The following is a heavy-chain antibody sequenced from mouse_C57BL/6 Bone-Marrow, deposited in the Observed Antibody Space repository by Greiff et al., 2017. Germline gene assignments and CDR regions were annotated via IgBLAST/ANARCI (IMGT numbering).Heavy chain of an antibody. V-gene: IGHV5-16*01. J-gene: IGHJ1*03. Sequence: EVMLVESEGGLVQPGSSMKLSCTASGFTFSDYYMAWVRQVPEKGLEWVANINYDGSSTYYLDSLKSRFIISRDNAKNILYLQMSSLKSEDTATYYLARVTTVDWYFDVWGTGTTVTVSS. CDR2: INYDGSST. CDR1: GFTFSDYY. CDR3: ARVTTVDWYFDV. D-gene: IGHD1-1*01.